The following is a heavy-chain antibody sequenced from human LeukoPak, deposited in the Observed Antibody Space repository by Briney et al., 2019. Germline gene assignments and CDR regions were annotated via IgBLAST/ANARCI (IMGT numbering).Heavy chain of an antibody. CDR1: GGSISTYY. CDR3: ARHGYCSGGSCYSWGYYYYMDV. J-gene: IGHJ6*03. CDR2: IYTSGST. Sequence: PSETLSLTCTVSGGSISTYYWSWIRQPPGKGLEWIGRIYTSGSTNYNPSLKSRVTISVDTSKNQFSLKLSSVPAADTAVYYCARHGYCSGGSCYSWGYYYYMDVWGKGTTVTISS. V-gene: IGHV4-59*08. D-gene: IGHD2-15*01.